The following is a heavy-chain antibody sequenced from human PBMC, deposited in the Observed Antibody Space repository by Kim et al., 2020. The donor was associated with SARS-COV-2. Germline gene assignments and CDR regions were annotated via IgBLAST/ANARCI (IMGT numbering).Heavy chain of an antibody. Sequence: SETLSLTCIVSGASISSYYWNWIRQSPGKGLEWIAYLDYSGSPTYNPSLKSRVTISIDTPRNQFSLKLTSVTAADTAIYYCAREERVDYSSLWGSYRYAFFGDWGPGTLVTVSS. J-gene: IGHJ4*02. CDR1: GASISSYY. CDR2: LDYSGSP. CDR3: AREERVDYSSLWGSYRYAFFGD. D-gene: IGHD3-16*02. V-gene: IGHV4-59*13.